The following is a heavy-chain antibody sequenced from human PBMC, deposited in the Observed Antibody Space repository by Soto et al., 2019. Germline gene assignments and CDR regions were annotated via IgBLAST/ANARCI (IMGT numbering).Heavy chain of an antibody. CDR3: ARPAPVTVAGPRLIYYYYGMDV. V-gene: IGHV5-10-1*01. D-gene: IGHD6-19*01. J-gene: IGHJ6*02. CDR1: GYSFTSYW. Sequence: GESLKISCKGSGYSFTSYWISWVRQMPGKGLEWMGRIDPSDSYTNYSPSFQGHVTTSADKSISTAYLQWSSLKASDTAMYYCARPAPVTVAGPRLIYYYYGMDVWGQGTTVTVSS. CDR2: IDPSDSYT.